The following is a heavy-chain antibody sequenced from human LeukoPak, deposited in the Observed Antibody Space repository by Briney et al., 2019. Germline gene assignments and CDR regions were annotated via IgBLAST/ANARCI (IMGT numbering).Heavy chain of an antibody. CDR2: INPNSGGT. CDR3: ARDSGAACRSGGSCSPLTEY. J-gene: IGHJ4*02. Sequence: GASVKVSCKASGYTFTGYYMHWVRQAPGQGLEWMGWINPNSGGTNYAQKFQGRVTMTRDTSISTAYMELSRLRSDDTAVYYCARDSGAACRSGGSCSPLTEYWGQGTLVTVSS. V-gene: IGHV1-2*02. D-gene: IGHD2-15*01. CDR1: GYTFTGYY.